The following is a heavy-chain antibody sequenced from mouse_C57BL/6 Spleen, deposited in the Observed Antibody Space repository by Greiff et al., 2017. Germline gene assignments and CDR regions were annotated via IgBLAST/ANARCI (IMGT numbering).Heavy chain of an antibody. V-gene: IGHV1-82*01. D-gene: IGHD1-1*02. J-gene: IGHJ2*01. CDR3: ARGNGYIDY. CDR1: GSAFSSSW. Sequence: QVQLKQSGPELVKPGASVKISCKASGSAFSSSWMNWVKQRPVTGIELIGRFYPGDGDTNYNGTFKGKATLTADKSSSTAYMQLSSLTSEDSAVYFCARGNGYIDYWGQGTTLTVSS. CDR2: FYPGDGDT.